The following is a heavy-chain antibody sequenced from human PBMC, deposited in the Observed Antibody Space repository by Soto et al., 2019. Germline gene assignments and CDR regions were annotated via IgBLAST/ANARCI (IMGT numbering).Heavy chain of an antibody. Sequence: GGSLRLSCTASGFTSGSYWMNWVRQAPGKGLEWVAIIKNDGSEKYYVDSVKGRFTISRDNAKNSLYLQMNSLRAEDTAVYYCARDGHNWNDLDYWGQGTLVTVSS. D-gene: IGHD1-20*01. CDR2: IKNDGSEK. CDR3: ARDGHNWNDLDY. J-gene: IGHJ4*02. V-gene: IGHV3-7*01. CDR1: GFTSGSYW.